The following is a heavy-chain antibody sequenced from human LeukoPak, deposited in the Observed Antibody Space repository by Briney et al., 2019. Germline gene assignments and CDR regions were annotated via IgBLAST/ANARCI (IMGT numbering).Heavy chain of an antibody. CDR1: GGSISSSSCY. D-gene: IGHD6-19*01. CDR3: ARHRSSGWLVS. J-gene: IGHJ4*02. CDR2: IYYSGST. V-gene: IGHV4-39*01. Sequence: SETLSLTCTVSGGSISSSSCYWGWIRQPPGKGLEWIGSIYYSGSTYYNPSLKSRVTISVDTSKNQFSLKLSSVTAADTAVYYCARHRSSGWLVSWGQGTLVTVSS.